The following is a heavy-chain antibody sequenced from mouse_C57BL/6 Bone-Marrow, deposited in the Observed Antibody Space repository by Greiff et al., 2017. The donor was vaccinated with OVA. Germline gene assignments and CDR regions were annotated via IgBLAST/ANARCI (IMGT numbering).Heavy chain of an antibody. D-gene: IGHD2-5*01. CDR2: IDPETGGT. Sequence: QQSGAELVRPGASVTLSCKASGYTFTDYEMHWVKQTPVHGLEWIGAIDPETGGTAYNQKFKGKAILTADKSSSTAYMELRSLTSEDSAVYYCTRGGYYSNSGFAYWGQGTLVTVSA. CDR3: TRGGYYSNSGFAY. J-gene: IGHJ3*01. V-gene: IGHV1-15*01. CDR1: GYTFTDYE.